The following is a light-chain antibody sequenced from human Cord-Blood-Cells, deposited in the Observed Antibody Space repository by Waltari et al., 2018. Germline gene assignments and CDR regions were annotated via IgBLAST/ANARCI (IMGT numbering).Light chain of an antibody. CDR3: QQGYSTLYT. CDR1: QSISSY. V-gene: IGKV1-39*01. J-gene: IGKJ2*01. Sequence: DIQMTQSPSSLSASVGERVTITCWASQSISSYLNRYQRKPVKAPKLLIYAASSLQSGDRSRFSCSESVTDFTLTISSLQPEECATYYWQQGYSTLYTFGQGTKLEIK. CDR2: AAS.